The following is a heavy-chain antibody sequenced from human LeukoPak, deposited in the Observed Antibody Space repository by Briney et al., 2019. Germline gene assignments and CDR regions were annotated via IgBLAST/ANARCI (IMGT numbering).Heavy chain of an antibody. Sequence: SVKASCKASGGTFSSYAISWVRQAPGQGLEWMGRIIPILGIANYAQKFQGRVTITADKSTSTAYMELSSLRSEDTAVYYCARDHYDSSGYWGQGTLVTVSS. J-gene: IGHJ4*02. CDR1: GGTFSSYA. CDR2: IIPILGIA. CDR3: ARDHYDSSGY. V-gene: IGHV1-69*04. D-gene: IGHD3-22*01.